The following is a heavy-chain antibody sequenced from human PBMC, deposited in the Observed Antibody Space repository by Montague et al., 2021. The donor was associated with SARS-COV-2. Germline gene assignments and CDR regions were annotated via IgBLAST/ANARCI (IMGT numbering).Heavy chain of an antibody. D-gene: IGHD3-22*01. V-gene: IGHV4-39*01. CDR2: IYYSGST. J-gene: IGHJ3*02. CDR3: ARFPTSYYYDSKAAPATPDAFDI. Sequence: SETLSLTCTVSGGSISSSSYHWGWIRQPPGKGLEWIGSIYYSGSTYYNPSLKSRVTISVDTSKNQFPLKLSSVTAADTAVYYCARFPTSYYYDSKAAPATPDAFDIWGQGTMVTVSS. CDR1: GGSISSSSYH.